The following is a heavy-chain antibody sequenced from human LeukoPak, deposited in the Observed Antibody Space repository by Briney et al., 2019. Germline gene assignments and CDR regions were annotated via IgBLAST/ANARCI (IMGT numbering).Heavy chain of an antibody. D-gene: IGHD3-3*01. J-gene: IGHJ3*01. CDR3: AIHGGGTIRIEAFEV. Sequence: PGGSLRLSCAASAFTFSSYGMSWVRQAPGKGLEWVSAISGGGRDIFYADSVKGRFTISRDNSKNPLYLQMNSLRARDTAVYYCAIHGGGTIRIEAFEVWGQGTIFTISS. V-gene: IGHV3-23*01. CDR2: ISGGGRDI. CDR1: AFTFSSYG.